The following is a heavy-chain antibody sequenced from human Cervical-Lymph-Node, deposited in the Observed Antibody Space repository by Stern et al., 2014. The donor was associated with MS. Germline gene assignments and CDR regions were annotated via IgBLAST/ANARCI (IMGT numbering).Heavy chain of an antibody. D-gene: IGHD4-17*01. CDR3: ARHVDGDSQFDY. CDR1: GYSFTNYW. CDR2: IDPSDSYT. J-gene: IGHJ4*02. Sequence: VQLVQSGAEVKKPGESLRISCRASGYSFTNYWITWVRQMPGKGLEWLGRIDPSDSYTNYRPSFQGHVPISVDRSISTAYLQWSSLKASDPAMFYCARHVDGDSQFDYWGQGTLVTVSS. V-gene: IGHV5-10-1*03.